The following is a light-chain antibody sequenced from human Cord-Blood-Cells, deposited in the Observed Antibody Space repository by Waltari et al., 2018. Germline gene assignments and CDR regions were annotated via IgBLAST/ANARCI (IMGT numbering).Light chain of an antibody. CDR1: SSDVGSYNL. CDR3: CSYAGSSTFDVV. Sequence: QSALTQPASVSGSPGQSITISCTGTSSDVGSYNLVSWYQQHPGKAPKLMLYEGSKRPSVVSNRFSGSKAGNTASLTIAGLQAEDEADYYCCSYAGSSTFDVVFGGGTKLTVL. J-gene: IGLJ2*01. CDR2: EGS. V-gene: IGLV2-23*03.